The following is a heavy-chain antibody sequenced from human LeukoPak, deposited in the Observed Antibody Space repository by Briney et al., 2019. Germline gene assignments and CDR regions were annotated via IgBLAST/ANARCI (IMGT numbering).Heavy chain of an antibody. V-gene: IGHV3-7*01. D-gene: IGHD5-24*01. CDR3: ARLSFQWDGYNWAYYYYGMDV. CDR2: IKQDGSEK. CDR1: GFTFSSYW. Sequence: PGGSLRLSCAASGFTFSSYWMSWVRQAPGKGLEWVANIKQDGSEKYYVDSVKGRFTISRDNAKNSLYLQMNSLRAEDTAVYYCARLSFQWDGYNWAYYYYGMDVWGQGTTVTVSS. J-gene: IGHJ6*02.